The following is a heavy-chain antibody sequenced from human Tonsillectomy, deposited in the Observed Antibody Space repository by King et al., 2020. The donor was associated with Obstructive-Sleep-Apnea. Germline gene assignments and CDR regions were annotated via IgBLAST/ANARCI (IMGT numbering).Heavy chain of an antibody. CDR1: GFRFDDYA. J-gene: IGHJ4*02. V-gene: IGHV3-9*01. CDR2: MSWDGTNI. D-gene: IGHD6-19*01. CDR3: AKDSGGSGWFGIDY. Sequence: VQLVESGGGFVKPGRSLRLSCAASGFRFDDYAMHWVRQAPGKGLEWVSSMSWDGTNIAYADSVKGRFTISRANARNSVYLPMNSLSGEDAAFYYCAKDSGGSGWFGIDYWGQGALVTVSA.